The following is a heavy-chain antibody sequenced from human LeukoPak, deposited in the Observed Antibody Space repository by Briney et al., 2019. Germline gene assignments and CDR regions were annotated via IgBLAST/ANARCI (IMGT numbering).Heavy chain of an antibody. CDR2: ISGSGGST. J-gene: IGHJ4*02. V-gene: IGHV3-23*01. D-gene: IGHD2-21*02. CDR1: GITVSSNY. CDR3: AKQMICGGDCYNRNFDY. Sequence: GGSLRLSCAPTGITVSSNYMNWIRQAPGKGLEWVSAISGSGGSTYYADSVKGRFTISRDNPKNTLYLQMNSLRAEDTAVYYCAKQMICGGDCYNRNFDYWGQGTLVTVSS.